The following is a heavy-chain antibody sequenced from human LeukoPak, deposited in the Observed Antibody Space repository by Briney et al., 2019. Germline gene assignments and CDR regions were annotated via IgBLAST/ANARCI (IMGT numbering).Heavy chain of an antibody. CDR3: ARGGFNHAFDV. CDR2: INNDGSST. CDR1: GFTFSSYW. J-gene: IGHJ3*01. Sequence: GGSLRLSCAASGFTFSSYWMHWVRQAPGKGLVWVSRINNDGSSTIYADSVKGRFTMSRDNAKNTLYPQMNSLRAEDTAVYYCARGGFNHAFDVWGQGTMVTVSS. V-gene: IGHV3-74*01.